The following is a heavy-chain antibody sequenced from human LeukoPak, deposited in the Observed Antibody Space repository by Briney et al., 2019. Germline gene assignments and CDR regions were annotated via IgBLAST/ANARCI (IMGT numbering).Heavy chain of an antibody. V-gene: IGHV1-46*01. D-gene: IGHD2/OR15-2a*01. Sequence: GASVKVSCKASGYTFTSYYMHWVRQAPGQGLEWMGIINPSGGSTSYAQKFQGRVTMTRDTSTSTVYMELSSLRSGDTAVYYCARAPLTNYLYYYYMDVWGKGTTVTVSS. CDR1: GYTFTSYY. J-gene: IGHJ6*03. CDR3: ARAPLTNYLYYYYMDV. CDR2: INPSGGST.